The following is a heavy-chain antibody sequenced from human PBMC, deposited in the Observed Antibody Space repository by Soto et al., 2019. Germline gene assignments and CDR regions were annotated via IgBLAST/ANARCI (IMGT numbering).Heavy chain of an antibody. V-gene: IGHV1-3*01. CDR3: ARDHAIVGATDAFDI. CDR2: IHAGNGNT. CDR1: GYTFTSYA. Sequence: ASVKVSCKASGYTFTSYAMHWVRQAPGQRLEWMCWIHAGNGNTKYSQKFQGRVTITRDTSASTAYMELSSLRSEDTAVYYCARDHAIVGATDAFDIWGQGTMVTVSS. J-gene: IGHJ3*02. D-gene: IGHD1-26*01.